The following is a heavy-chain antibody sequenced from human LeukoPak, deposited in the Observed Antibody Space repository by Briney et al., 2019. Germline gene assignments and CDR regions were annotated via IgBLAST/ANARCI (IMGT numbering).Heavy chain of an antibody. CDR1: GFTFDDYA. D-gene: IGHD3-9*01. CDR3: AKDMTGPTDH. CDR2: ISWDGGTT. V-gene: IGHV3-43D*03. J-gene: IGHJ4*02. Sequence: GGSLRLSCAASGFTFDDYAMHWVRQAPGKGLEWVSLISWDGGTTYYADSVKGRFTISRDNRKNSLYLQMNSLRPEDTALYYCAKDMTGPTDHWSQGTLVTVSS.